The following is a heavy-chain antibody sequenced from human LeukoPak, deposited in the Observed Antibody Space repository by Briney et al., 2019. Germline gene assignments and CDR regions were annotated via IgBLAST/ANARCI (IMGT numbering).Heavy chain of an antibody. CDR2: ISGSGVDT. V-gene: IGHV3-23*01. Sequence: PGGSLRLSCAASGFTFSTYAMTWVRQAPGRGLEWVSSISGSGVDTYYADSVKGRFTISRDNSNNTLYLQMNSLRAEDTAVYFCAKRGYYYTSGSQYYFDYWGQGTLVTVSS. J-gene: IGHJ4*02. D-gene: IGHD3-10*01. CDR3: AKRGYYYTSGSQYYFDY. CDR1: GFTFSTYA.